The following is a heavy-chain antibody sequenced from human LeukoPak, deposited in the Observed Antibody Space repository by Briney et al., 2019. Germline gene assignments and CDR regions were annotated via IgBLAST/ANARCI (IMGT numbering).Heavy chain of an antibody. V-gene: IGHV4-38-2*02. Sequence: SETLSLTCTVSGYSISSGYYWGWIRQPPGKGLEWIGSTYHSGSTYYNPSLKSRVTISVDTSKNQFSLKLSSVTAADTAVYYCASEKEIDAFDIWGQGTMVTVSS. CDR2: TYHSGST. CDR3: ASEKEIDAFDI. J-gene: IGHJ3*02. CDR1: GYSISSGYY.